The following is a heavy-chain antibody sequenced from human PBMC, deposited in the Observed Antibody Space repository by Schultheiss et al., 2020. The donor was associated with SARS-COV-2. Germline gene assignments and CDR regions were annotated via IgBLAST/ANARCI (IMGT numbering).Heavy chain of an antibody. J-gene: IGHJ4*02. CDR2: IAYNGSDK. CDR1: GFTFSSYG. Sequence: GASLKISCAASGFTFSSYGMHWVRQAPGKGLEWVAVIAYNGSDKYYADSVKGRFTVSRDNSKNTLYLQMNSLRTEDSAVYYCARWVITGRGYWGQGTLVTVSS. V-gene: IGHV3-30*03. CDR3: ARWVITGRGY. D-gene: IGHD1-20*01.